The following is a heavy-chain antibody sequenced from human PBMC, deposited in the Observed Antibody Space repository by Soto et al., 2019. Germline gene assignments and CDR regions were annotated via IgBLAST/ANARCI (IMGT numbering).Heavy chain of an antibody. Sequence: GESLKSSCKGSGYSFTSYWISWVRQMPGKGLEWMGRIDPSDSYTNYSPSFQGHVTISADKSISTAYLQWSSLKASDTAMYYCARRLAYCSSTSCYYYYGMDVQGPGTMVPVS. V-gene: IGHV5-10-1*01. D-gene: IGHD2-2*01. CDR3: ARRLAYCSSTSCYYYYGMDV. J-gene: IGHJ6*02. CDR2: IDPSDSYT. CDR1: GYSFTSYW.